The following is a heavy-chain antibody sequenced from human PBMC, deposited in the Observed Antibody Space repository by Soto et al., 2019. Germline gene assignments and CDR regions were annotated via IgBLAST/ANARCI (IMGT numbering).Heavy chain of an antibody. Sequence: GESLKISCKGSGYSFTSYWIGWVRQMPGKGLEWMGIIYPGDSDTRYSPSFQGQVTISADKSISTAYLQWSSLKASDTAMYYCARPHNGYDYVWGSYRSTEDAFDIWGQGTMVTVSS. J-gene: IGHJ3*02. V-gene: IGHV5-51*01. D-gene: IGHD3-16*02. CDR2: IYPGDSDT. CDR1: GYSFTSYW. CDR3: ARPHNGYDYVWGSYRSTEDAFDI.